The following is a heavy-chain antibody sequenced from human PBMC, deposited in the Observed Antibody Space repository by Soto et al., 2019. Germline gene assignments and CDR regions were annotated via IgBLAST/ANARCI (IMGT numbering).Heavy chain of an antibody. V-gene: IGHV4-39*01. D-gene: IGHD3-22*01. CDR3: ARHSGSRNYYDSSGYPVRYYYYYYGMDV. J-gene: IGHJ6*02. CDR2: IYYSGST. CDR1: GGSISSSSYY. Sequence: SETLSLTCPVSGGSISSSSYYWGWIRKPPGKGLEWIGSIYYSGSTYYNPSLKSRVTISVDTSKNQFSLKLSSVTAADTAVYYCARHSGSRNYYDSSGYPVRYYYYYYGMDVWGQGTTVT.